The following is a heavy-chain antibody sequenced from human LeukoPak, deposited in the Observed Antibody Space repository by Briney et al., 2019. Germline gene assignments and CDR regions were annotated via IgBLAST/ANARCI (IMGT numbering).Heavy chain of an antibody. V-gene: IGHV4-59*01. D-gene: IGHD3-16*01. Sequence: SETLSLTCTVSSGSISTYYWSWIRQPPGKGLEWIGYIYYSGSTNYNPSLKSRVTISVDTSKNQFSLKLSSVTAADTAVYYCARGALNYESYYYGGYYFDYWGQGTLVTVSS. J-gene: IGHJ4*02. CDR3: ARGALNYESYYYGGYYFDY. CDR1: SGSISTYY. CDR2: IYYSGST.